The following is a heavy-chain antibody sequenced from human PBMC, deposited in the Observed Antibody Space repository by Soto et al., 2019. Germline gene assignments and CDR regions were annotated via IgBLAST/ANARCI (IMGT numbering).Heavy chain of an antibody. CDR3: ARETAVGPVDLVTGSRVDSHYMAL. J-gene: IGHJ6*03. CDR2: MDPKNGDT. V-gene: IGHV1-8*01. CDR1: GNFFLAYN. Sequence: SGAEVMKPGASMRVSCKASGNFFLAYNFNWVRQVPGQGLEWMGWMDPKNGDTDYSQKFQGRVSMTRNLSISTAYLELSRLRRDDTALYYCARETAVGPVDLVTGSRVDSHYMALWGQGTTVIVSS. D-gene: IGHD2-15*01.